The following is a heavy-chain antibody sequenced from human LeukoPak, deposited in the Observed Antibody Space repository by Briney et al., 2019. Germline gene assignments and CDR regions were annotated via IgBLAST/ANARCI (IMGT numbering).Heavy chain of an antibody. Sequence: GGSLRLSCAASGFTFSSYAMSWVRQAPGKGLEWVSSISSSSSYIYYADSVKGRFTISRDNAKNSLYLQMNSLRAEDTAVYYCARGSRFYYYYGMDVWGQGTTVTVSS. CDR3: ARGSRFYYYYGMDV. CDR2: ISSSSSYI. J-gene: IGHJ6*02. CDR1: GFTFSSYA. V-gene: IGHV3-21*01.